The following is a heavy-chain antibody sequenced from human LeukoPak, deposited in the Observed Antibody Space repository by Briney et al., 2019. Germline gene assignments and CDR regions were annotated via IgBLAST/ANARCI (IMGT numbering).Heavy chain of an antibody. Sequence: GGSLRLSCAASGFTFSSYAMSWVRQAPGKGLEWVSGISGSGGSTYYADSVRGRFTISRDNSKKTLYLQMNSLRAEDTAVYYCAKDSKIVGPTFRSYHYMDVWGKGTTVTVSS. V-gene: IGHV3-23*01. CDR2: ISGSGGST. D-gene: IGHD1-26*01. CDR1: GFTFSSYA. CDR3: AKDSKIVGPTFRSYHYMDV. J-gene: IGHJ6*03.